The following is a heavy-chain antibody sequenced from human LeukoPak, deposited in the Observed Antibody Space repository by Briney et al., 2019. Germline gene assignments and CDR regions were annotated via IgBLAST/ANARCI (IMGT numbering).Heavy chain of an antibody. J-gene: IGHJ4*02. CDR2: IYYSGST. CDR3: ARDAGDY. Sequence: PSETLSLTCTVSGGSISSHYWSWIRQPPGKGLEWIGYIYYSGSTNYNPSLKSRVTISVDTSKNQISLKLSSVTAADTAVYYCARDAGDYWGQGTLVTVSS. CDR1: GGSISSHY. V-gene: IGHV4-59*11.